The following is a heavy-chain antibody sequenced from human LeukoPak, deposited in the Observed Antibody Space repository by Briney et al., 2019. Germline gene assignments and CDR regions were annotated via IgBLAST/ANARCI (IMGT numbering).Heavy chain of an antibody. Sequence: GGSLRLSCVVSGLTVSRKFMNWVRQAPGRGLEWVSGIYDDGSTFYADSVKGRFSISRDSSRNTLSLQMSSLRAEDTAVYFCASCGDDCDPRETAWVDFLHWGQGTLVTVSS. CDR1: GLTVSRKF. V-gene: IGHV3-66*01. CDR3: ASCGDDCDPRETAWVDFLH. D-gene: IGHD2-21*02. CDR2: IYDDGST. J-gene: IGHJ1*01.